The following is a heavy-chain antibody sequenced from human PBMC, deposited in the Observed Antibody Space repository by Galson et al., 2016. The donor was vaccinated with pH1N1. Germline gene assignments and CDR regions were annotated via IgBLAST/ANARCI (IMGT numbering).Heavy chain of an antibody. CDR2: IDPSNGGT. CDR1: GYIFTRDY. D-gene: IGHD3-16*01. CDR3: SRDLGGLRDL. Sequence: SVKVSCKASGYIFTRDYFHWVRQAPGQGLEWMGVIDPSNGGTTFAQKFQGLVTMTRDTSTSTVYMEVSGLKSDDTAVYYCSRDLGGLRDLWGQGPLVTVSS. V-gene: IGHV1-46*03. J-gene: IGHJ1*01.